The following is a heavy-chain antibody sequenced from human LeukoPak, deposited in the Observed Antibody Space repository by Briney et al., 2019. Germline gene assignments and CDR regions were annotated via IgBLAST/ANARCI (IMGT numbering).Heavy chain of an antibody. CDR1: GGSISSYY. CDR2: IYYSGST. V-gene: IGHV4-59*08. Sequence: PSETLSLTCTVSGGSISSYYWSWIRQPPGKGLEWIGSIYYSGSTNYNPSLKSRVTISVDTSKNQFSLKLSSVTAADTAVYYCAGLDVPYDSSGYPTGYFQHWGQGTLVTVSS. D-gene: IGHD3-22*01. J-gene: IGHJ1*01. CDR3: AGLDVPYDSSGYPTGYFQH.